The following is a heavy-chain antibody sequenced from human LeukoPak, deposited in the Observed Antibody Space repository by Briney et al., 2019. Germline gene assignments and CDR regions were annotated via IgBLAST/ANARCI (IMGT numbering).Heavy chain of an antibody. V-gene: IGHV4-39*01. CDR2: IYYSGST. J-gene: IGHJ6*02. CDR1: GGSISSSSYY. Sequence: PSETLSLTCTVSGGSISSSSYYWGWIRQPPGKGLEWIGSIYYSGSTYYNPSLKSRVTISVDTSKNQFSLKLSSVTAADTAVYYCARLPLGLDYYDILTGQGRRYYYYYGMDVWGQGTTVTVSS. CDR3: ARLPLGLDYYDILTGQGRRYYYYYGMDV. D-gene: IGHD3-9*01.